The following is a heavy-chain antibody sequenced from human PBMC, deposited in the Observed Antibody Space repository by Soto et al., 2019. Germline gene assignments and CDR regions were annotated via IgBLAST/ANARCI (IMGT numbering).Heavy chain of an antibody. Sequence: QITLKESGPPLVKPTQTLTLTCSLSGFSVSSNGARVGWIRQPPGKALEWLALIYWDDDKHYNPSLKTRLTITKDTSKNQVVLTVTDMDPVDTATYYCVHGTLGRFGHVYFDYWGPGTLVTVSS. CDR1: GFSVSSNGAR. D-gene: IGHD3-3*01. CDR2: IYWDDDK. CDR3: VHGTLGRFGHVYFDY. J-gene: IGHJ4*02. V-gene: IGHV2-5*02.